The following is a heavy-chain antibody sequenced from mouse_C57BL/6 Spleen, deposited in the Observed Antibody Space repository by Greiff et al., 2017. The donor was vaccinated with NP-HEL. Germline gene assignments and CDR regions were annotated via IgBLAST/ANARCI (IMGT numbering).Heavy chain of an antibody. CDR3: TRVGFAY. Sequence: VQLQQSGAELVRPGASVTLSCKASGYTFTDYEMHWVKQTPVHGLEWIGAIDPETGGTAYNQKFKGKAILTADKSSSTAYMELRSLTSEDSAVXYCTRVGFAYWGQGTLVTVSA. J-gene: IGHJ3*01. V-gene: IGHV1-15*01. CDR2: IDPETGGT. CDR1: GYTFTDYE.